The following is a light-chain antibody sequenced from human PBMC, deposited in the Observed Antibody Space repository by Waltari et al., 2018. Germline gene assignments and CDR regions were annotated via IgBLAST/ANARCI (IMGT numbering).Light chain of an antibody. CDR2: DAS. CDR1: HSVSNY. CDR3: QLRSNFL. V-gene: IGKV3-11*01. Sequence: EIVLTQSPATLSLSPGERATLSCRASHSVSNYLAWYQQRPGQAPRLLIYDASNRATGIPARFSGSGSGTDFTLTISSLEPEDFAMYYCQLRSNFLFGQATRLQIK. J-gene: IGKJ5*01.